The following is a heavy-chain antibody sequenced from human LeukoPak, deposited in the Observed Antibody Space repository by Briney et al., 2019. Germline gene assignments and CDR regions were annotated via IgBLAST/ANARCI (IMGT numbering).Heavy chain of an antibody. CDR1: GYTFTSYG. CDR3: ARDRLDVWFGELSDAFDI. D-gene: IGHD3-10*01. J-gene: IGHJ3*02. V-gene: IGHV1-18*01. CDR2: ISAYNGNT. Sequence: GASVRVSCKASGYTFTSYGISWVRQARGQGLEWMGWISAYNGNTNYAQKLQGRVTMTTDTSTSTAYMELRSLRSDDTAVYYCARDRLDVWFGELSDAFDIWGQGTMVTVSS.